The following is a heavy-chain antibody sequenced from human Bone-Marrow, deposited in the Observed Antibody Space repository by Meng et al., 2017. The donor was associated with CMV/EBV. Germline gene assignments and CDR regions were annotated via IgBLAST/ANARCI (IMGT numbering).Heavy chain of an antibody. CDR3: ARDSAPHQLVVPAAIGVYEY. Sequence: ASVKVSCKASGYTFTGYYMHWVRQAPGQGLEWMGWINPNSGGTNYAQKFQGRVTMTRDTSISTAYMELSRLSSDDTAVYYCARDSAPHQLVVPAAIGVYEYWGQGTLVTVSS. J-gene: IGHJ4*02. CDR1: GYTFTGYY. V-gene: IGHV1-2*02. D-gene: IGHD2-2*02. CDR2: INPNSGGT.